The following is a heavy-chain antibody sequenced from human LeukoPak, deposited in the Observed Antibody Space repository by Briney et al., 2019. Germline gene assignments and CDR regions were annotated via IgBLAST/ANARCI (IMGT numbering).Heavy chain of an antibody. CDR2: IYYSGST. D-gene: IGHD4-23*01. V-gene: IGHV4-39*01. CDR3: ARRLAVVTQEIDY. CDR1: GFTFSSYG. J-gene: IGHJ4*02. Sequence: GSLRLSCAASGFTFSSYGMSWIRQPPGKGMEWIGSIYYSGSTYYNPSLKSRITISVDTSKNQFSLKLSSVTAADTAVYYCARRLAVVTQEIDYWGQGTLVTVSS.